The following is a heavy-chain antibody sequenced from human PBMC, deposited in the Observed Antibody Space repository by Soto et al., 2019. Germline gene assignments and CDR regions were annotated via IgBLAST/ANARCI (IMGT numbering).Heavy chain of an antibody. J-gene: IGHJ6*03. V-gene: IGHV1-18*01. D-gene: IGHD2-21*01. CDR1: GYTFTSYG. Sequence: ASVKVSCKASGYTFTSYGISWVRQAPGQGLEWMGWISAYNGNTNYAQKLQGRVTMTTDTSTSTAYMELRSLRSDDTALYYCAKSLVFVDHAYMDVWGKGTTVTVSS. CDR3: AKSLVFVDHAYMDV. CDR2: ISAYNGNT.